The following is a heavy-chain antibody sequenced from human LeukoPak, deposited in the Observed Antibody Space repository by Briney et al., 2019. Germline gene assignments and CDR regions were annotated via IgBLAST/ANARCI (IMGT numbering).Heavy chain of an antibody. CDR1: GGSFSGYY. CDR3: ARKGLRITIFGVVIIPAYNWFDP. D-gene: IGHD3-3*01. CDR2: ISHSGTT. V-gene: IGHV4-34*01. J-gene: IGHJ5*02. Sequence: PSETLSLTCAVYGGSFSGYYWSWIRQPPGKGLEWIGEISHSGTTNYNPSLKSRVTISVDTSKNQFSLKLSSVTAADTAVYYCARKGLRITIFGVVIIPAYNWFDPWGQGTLVTVSS.